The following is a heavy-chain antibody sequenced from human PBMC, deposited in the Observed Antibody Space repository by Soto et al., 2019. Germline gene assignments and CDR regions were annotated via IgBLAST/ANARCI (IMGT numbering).Heavy chain of an antibody. Sequence: PSETLSLTCSVSGYLISSGYYWGWVRQTPGKGLEWLGSIDYSGRTYKNPSLKSRVSASVDLSKNQFSLNQRSVTAADTAVYFCARDLSSRYDSYYLDYWGQGTMVTLSS. CDR2: IDYSGRT. J-gene: IGHJ4*02. V-gene: IGHV4-38-2*02. CDR1: GYLISSGYY. D-gene: IGHD3-22*01. CDR3: ARDLSSRYDSYYLDY.